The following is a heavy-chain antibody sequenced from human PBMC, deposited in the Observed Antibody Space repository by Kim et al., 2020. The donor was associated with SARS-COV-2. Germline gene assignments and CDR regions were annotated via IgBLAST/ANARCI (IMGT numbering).Heavy chain of an antibody. CDR1: GGSISSSNW. V-gene: IGHV4-4*02. CDR2: IYHSGST. J-gene: IGHJ6*02. CDR3: ARDPLGGMDV. Sequence: SETLSLTCAVSGGSISSSNWWSWVRQPPGRGLEWIGEIYHSGSTNYNPSLKCRVTISVDKCKNQFSLKLSSVTAADTAVYYCARDPLGGMDVWGQGTTVTVSS.